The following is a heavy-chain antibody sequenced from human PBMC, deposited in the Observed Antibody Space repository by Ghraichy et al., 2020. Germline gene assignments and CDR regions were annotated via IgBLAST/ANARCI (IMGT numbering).Heavy chain of an antibody. CDR3: ARANGAKNDY. D-gene: IGHD4/OR15-4a*01. J-gene: IGHJ4*02. CDR1: GGSISSYY. V-gene: IGHV4-59*01. CDR2: IYYSGST. Sequence: SETLSLTCTVSGGSISSYYWSRIRQPPGKGLEWIGYIYYSGSTKYNPSLKSRVTISVDTSKNQFSLKLSSVTAADTAVYYCARANGAKNDYWGQGTLVTVSS.